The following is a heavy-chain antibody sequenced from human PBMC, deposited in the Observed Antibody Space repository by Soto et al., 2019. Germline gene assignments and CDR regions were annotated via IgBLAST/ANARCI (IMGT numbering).Heavy chain of an antibody. V-gene: IGHV5-51*01. J-gene: IGHJ4*02. CDR1: GYSFPNYW. CDR3: TRPPHGSDGAF. Sequence: GESLKISCNGSGYSFPNYWIGWVRQMPGKGLEWMGMIYPHDSDTRYSPSFQGRVTISADKSGSTVFLQWSSLKASDTAMYYRTRPPHGSDGAFWGQGTQVTVSS. D-gene: IGHD3-10*01. CDR2: IYPHDSDT.